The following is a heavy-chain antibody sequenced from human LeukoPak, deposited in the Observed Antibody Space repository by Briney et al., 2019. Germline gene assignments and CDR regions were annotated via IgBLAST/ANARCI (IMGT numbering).Heavy chain of an antibody. D-gene: IGHD3-10*01. V-gene: IGHV3-48*01. CDR1: GFTFSSYS. Sequence: GGSLRLSCAASGFTFSSYSMNWVRQARGRGVEWVSYISRSSGTRYYAESVKGRVTISRDNAKNSLYLQMKSLRAEDTALYYCARDSITMVRGVRDYWGQGTLATVSS. CDR3: ARDSITMVRGVRDY. CDR2: ISRSSGTR. J-gene: IGHJ4*02.